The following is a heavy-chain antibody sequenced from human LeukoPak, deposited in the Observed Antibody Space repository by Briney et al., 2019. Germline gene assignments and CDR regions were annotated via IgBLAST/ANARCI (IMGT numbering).Heavy chain of an antibody. Sequence: PSETLSLTCTVSGGSISSYYWSWIRQPPGKGLEWIGYIYYSGSTNYNPSLKSRVTISVDTSKNQFSLKLSSVTAADTAVYYCARLPSTGVPAAMVHYYYGMDVWGQGTTVTVSS. V-gene: IGHV4-59*01. J-gene: IGHJ6*02. CDR2: IYYSGST. CDR3: ARLPSTGVPAAMVHYYYGMDV. D-gene: IGHD2-2*01. CDR1: GGSISSYY.